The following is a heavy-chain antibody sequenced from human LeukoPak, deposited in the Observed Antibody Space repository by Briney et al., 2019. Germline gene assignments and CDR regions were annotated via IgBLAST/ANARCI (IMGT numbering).Heavy chain of an antibody. CDR2: ISGSGGNT. CDR3: AKAARSDSTDY. D-gene: IGHD2-21*02. V-gene: IGHV3-23*01. Sequence: GGSLRLSCAASGFTFSNYAMNWVRQPPGKGLEWVSSISGSGGNTYYAGSVKGRFTISRDNSKNTLYLQINSPRAEDTAVYYCAKAARSDSTDYWGQGTLVTVSS. J-gene: IGHJ4*02. CDR1: GFTFSNYA.